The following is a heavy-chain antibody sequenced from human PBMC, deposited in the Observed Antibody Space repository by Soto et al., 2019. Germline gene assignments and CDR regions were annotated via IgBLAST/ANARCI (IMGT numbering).Heavy chain of an antibody. D-gene: IGHD3-22*01. Sequence: SETLSLTCAVYGGSFSGYYWSWIRQPPGKGLEWIGEINHSGSTNYNPSLKSRVTISVDTSKNQFSLKLSSVTAADTAVYYCARGPRKTSSTKYDSSGYQDMGEDRYYFDYWGQGTLVTVSS. J-gene: IGHJ4*02. CDR2: INHSGST. V-gene: IGHV4-34*01. CDR3: ARGPRKTSSTKYDSSGYQDMGEDRYYFDY. CDR1: GGSFSGYY.